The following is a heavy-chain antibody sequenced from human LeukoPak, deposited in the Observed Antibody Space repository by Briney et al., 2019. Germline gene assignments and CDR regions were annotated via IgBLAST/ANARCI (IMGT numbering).Heavy chain of an antibody. CDR3: ASARGDYYYYYMDV. Sequence: PGGSLRLSCAASGFTVSSNYMSWVRQAPGKGLEWVSVIYSGGSTYYADSVKGRFTISRDNSKNTLYPQMNSLRAEDTAVYYCASARGDYYYYYMDVWGKGTTVTISS. V-gene: IGHV3-66*01. J-gene: IGHJ6*03. CDR1: GFTVSSNY. CDR2: IYSGGST.